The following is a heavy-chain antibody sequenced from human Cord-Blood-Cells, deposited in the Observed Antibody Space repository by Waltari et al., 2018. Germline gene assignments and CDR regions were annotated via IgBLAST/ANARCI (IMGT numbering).Heavy chain of an antibody. Sequence: EVQLVESGGGLVQPGGSLRLSCAASGFTFSSYWMHWVRQAPGKGLVWVARIKRDGSSTSYADSVKGRFTISRDNAKNTLYLQMNSLRAEDTAVYYCARGPLGQWSRNAFDIWGQGTMVTVSS. CDR3: ARGPLGQWSRNAFDI. CDR2: IKRDGSST. CDR1: GFTFSSYW. V-gene: IGHV3-74*01. D-gene: IGHD1-26*01. J-gene: IGHJ3*02.